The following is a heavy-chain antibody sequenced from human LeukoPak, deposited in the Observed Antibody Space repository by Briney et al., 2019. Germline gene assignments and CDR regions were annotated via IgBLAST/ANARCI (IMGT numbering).Heavy chain of an antibody. D-gene: IGHD1-26*01. CDR1: GGSISSSSYY. CDR3: ATFTPLVGATTEGY. Sequence: PSETLSLTCTVSGGSISSSSYYWGWIRQPPGKGLEWIGSIYYSGSTYYNPSLKSRVTISVDMSKNQFSLKLSSVTAADTAVYYCATFTPLVGATTEGYWGQGTLVTVSS. V-gene: IGHV4-39*07. J-gene: IGHJ4*02. CDR2: IYYSGST.